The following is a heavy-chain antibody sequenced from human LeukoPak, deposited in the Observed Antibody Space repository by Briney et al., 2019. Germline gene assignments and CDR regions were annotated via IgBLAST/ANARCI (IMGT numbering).Heavy chain of an antibody. CDR2: ITDNGNSR. CDR1: GLTFSDYY. V-gene: IGHV3-11*01. D-gene: IGHD7-27*01. CDR3: ARDVRGRTPLKLGMKWFDP. Sequence: PGGSLRLSCAASGLTFSDYYMSWIRQTPGKGLEWLAFITDNGNSRKYADSVTGRFTISRDNAKNSVFLQMNSLRAEDSGVYYCARDVRGRTPLKLGMKWFDPWGQGTRVTVSS. J-gene: IGHJ5*02.